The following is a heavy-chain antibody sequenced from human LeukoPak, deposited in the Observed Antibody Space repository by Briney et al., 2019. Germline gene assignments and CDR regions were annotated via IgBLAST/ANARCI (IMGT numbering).Heavy chain of an antibody. CDR2: ISSNGGST. V-gene: IGHV3-64D*09. J-gene: IGHJ4*02. CDR3: VKGYCSSISCFGDY. D-gene: IGHD2-2*01. Sequence: GGSLTLSCSASGCTFSSYAMHWVRQAPGKGLEYVSAISSNGGSTYYADSVKGRFTIYRDNSKNTLYLQMSSLRAEDTAVYYCVKGYCSSISCFGDYWGQGTLVTFSS. CDR1: GCTFSSYA.